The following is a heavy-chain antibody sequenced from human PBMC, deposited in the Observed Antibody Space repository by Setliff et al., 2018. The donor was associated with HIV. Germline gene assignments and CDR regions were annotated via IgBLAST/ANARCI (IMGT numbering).Heavy chain of an antibody. J-gene: IGHJ4*02. CDR1: GFNFNTYS. Sequence: PGGSLRLSCAASGFNFNTYSMNWVRQAPGKGLVSVASISSSGTYMYYGDSLKGRFTISRDKNSLYLQLNSLRVEDTAVYYCMRWGLPYAIDYWGQGMLVTVSS. CDR2: ISSSGTYM. CDR3: MRWGLPYAIDY. D-gene: IGHD2-21*02. V-gene: IGHV3-21*06.